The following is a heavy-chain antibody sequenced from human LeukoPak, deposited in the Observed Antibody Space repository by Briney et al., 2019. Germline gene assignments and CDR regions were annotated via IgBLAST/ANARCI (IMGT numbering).Heavy chain of an antibody. CDR1: GGSISSYY. CDR3: ARASRGDYYYYYMDV. V-gene: IGHV4-59*01. CDR2: IYYSGST. J-gene: IGHJ6*03. Sequence: PSETLSLTCTVSGGSISSYYWSWIRQPPAKGLEWIGYIYYSGSTNYNPSLKSRVTISVDTSKNQFSLKLSSVTAADTAVYYCARASRGDYYYYYMDVWGKGTTVTVSS.